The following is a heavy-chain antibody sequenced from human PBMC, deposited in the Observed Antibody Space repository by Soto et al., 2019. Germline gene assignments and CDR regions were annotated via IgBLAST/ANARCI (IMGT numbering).Heavy chain of an antibody. CDR3: ARVDSSGWGNAFDI. CDR1: GYTFTSYG. CDR2: ISAYNGNT. D-gene: IGHD6-19*01. V-gene: IGHV1-18*01. Sequence: GASVKVSCKASGYTFTSYGISWVRQSPGQGLEWMGWISAYNGNTNYAQKLQDRVTMTTDTSTSTAYMELRSLRSDDTAVYYCARVDSSGWGNAFDIWGQGTMVTVSS. J-gene: IGHJ3*02.